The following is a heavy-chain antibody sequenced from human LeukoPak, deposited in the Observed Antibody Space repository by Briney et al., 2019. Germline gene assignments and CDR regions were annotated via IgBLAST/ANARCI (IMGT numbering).Heavy chain of an antibody. Sequence: SETLSLTCTVSGGSISSYYWSWIRQPAGKGLEWIGRIYTSGSTNYNPSLKSRVTMSVDTSKNQFSLKLSSVTAADTAVYYCARDLAPTTVVAPGAFDIWGQGTMVTVSS. D-gene: IGHD4-23*01. V-gene: IGHV4-4*07. J-gene: IGHJ3*02. CDR1: GGSISSYY. CDR3: ARDLAPTTVVAPGAFDI. CDR2: IYTSGST.